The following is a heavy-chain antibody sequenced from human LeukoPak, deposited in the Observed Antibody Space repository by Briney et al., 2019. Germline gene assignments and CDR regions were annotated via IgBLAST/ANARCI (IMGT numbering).Heavy chain of an antibody. D-gene: IGHD2-15*01. CDR3: ARGTPCSGGSCSVYNWFDP. CDR2: IIPFLGIA. V-gene: IGHV1-69*04. J-gene: IGHJ5*02. Sequence: GASVKVSCKASGYTFTSYYMHWVRQAPGQGLEWMGRIIPFLGIANYAQKFHGRVTITADKSTSTAYMELSSLRSEDTAVYYCARGTPCSGGSCSVYNWFDPWGQGTLVTVSS. CDR1: GYTFTSYY.